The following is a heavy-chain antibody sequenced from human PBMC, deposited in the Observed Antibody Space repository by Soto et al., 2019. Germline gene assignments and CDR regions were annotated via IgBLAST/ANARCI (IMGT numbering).Heavy chain of an antibody. J-gene: IGHJ6*02. CDR2: ISYDGSNK. CDR3: AKDSIAVARYYYYGMDV. V-gene: IGHV3-30*18. CDR1: GFTFSSYG. D-gene: IGHD6-19*01. Sequence: GGSLRLSCAASGFTFSSYGMHWVRQAPGKGLEWVAVISYDGSNKYYADSVKGRFTISRDNSKNTLYLQMNSLRAEDTAVYYCAKDSIAVARYYYYGMDVWGQGTTVTVSS.